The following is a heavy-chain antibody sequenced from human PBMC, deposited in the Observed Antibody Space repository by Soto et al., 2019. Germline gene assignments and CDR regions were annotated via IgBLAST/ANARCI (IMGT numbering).Heavy chain of an antibody. Sequence: QVQLVQSGAEVKKPGSSVKVSCKASGGTFSSYAISWVRQAPGKGLEWMGGIILIFGTANYAQKFQGRVTITADESTSTAYMELSSLRSEDTAVYYCARKRHYDSSGYYFPRSYGMDVWGQGTTVTVSS. CDR2: IILIFGTA. D-gene: IGHD3-22*01. J-gene: IGHJ6*02. CDR3: ARKRHYDSSGYYFPRSYGMDV. V-gene: IGHV1-69*01. CDR1: GGTFSSYA.